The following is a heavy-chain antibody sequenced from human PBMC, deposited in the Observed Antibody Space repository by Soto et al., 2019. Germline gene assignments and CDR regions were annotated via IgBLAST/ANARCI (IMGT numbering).Heavy chain of an antibody. CDR2: IYYSGST. CDR1: GDSVGNGPYY. V-gene: IGHV4-61*01. Sequence: QVRLQESGPGLVKPSETLSLSCLVSGDSVGNGPYYWSWIRQSPGEGLEWIAYIYYSGSTNVNPTLASRVNISIDMSKNQFFLELRSVTAADAAVYSCARVGRSCHSGGCYYYYGLGVWGQGTTVAISS. CDR3: ARVGRSCHSGGCYYYYGLGV. J-gene: IGHJ6*02. D-gene: IGHD1-26*01.